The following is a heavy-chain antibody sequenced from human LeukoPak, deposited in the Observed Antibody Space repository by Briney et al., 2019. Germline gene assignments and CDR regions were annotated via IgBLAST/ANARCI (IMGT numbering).Heavy chain of an antibody. V-gene: IGHV4-34*01. CDR1: GGSFSGYY. CDR2: IHHSGST. J-gene: IGHJ4*02. Sequence: SETLSLTCAVYGGSFSGYYWSWIRQPPGKGLEWIGEIHHSGSTNYNPSLKSRVTISVDTSKNQFSLKLSSVTAADTAVYYCARQGVAGKTDYWGQGTLVTVSS. CDR3: ARQGVAGKTDY. D-gene: IGHD6-19*01.